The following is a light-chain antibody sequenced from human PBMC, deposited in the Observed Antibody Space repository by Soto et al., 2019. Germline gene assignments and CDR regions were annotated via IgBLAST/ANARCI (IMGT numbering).Light chain of an antibody. CDR3: SSRTRSSTYV. CDR2: EVS. J-gene: IGLJ1*01. CDR1: SSDVGGYDY. V-gene: IGLV2-14*01. Sequence: QSALTQPASVSGSPGQSITISCTRTSSDVGGYDYVSWYQHHPGKAPKLMISEVSHRPSGVSGRFSGSKSGNTASLTISGLQSEDEADYYCSSRTRSSTYVFGTGTKLTVL.